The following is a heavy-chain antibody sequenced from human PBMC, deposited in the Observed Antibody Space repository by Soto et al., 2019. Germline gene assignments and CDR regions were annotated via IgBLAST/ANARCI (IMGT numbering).Heavy chain of an antibody. CDR2: IYYSGST. D-gene: IGHD1-26*01. CDR1: GGSISSSSYY. V-gene: IGHV4-39*02. Sequence: QLQLQESGPGLVKPSGTLSLTCTVSGGSISSSSYYWGWIRQPPGKGLEWIGSIYYSGSTYYNPSLKSRVTISVDTSKNHFSLKLSSVTAADTAVYYCATQEVGGSYVYTFDPWGQGTLVTVSS. J-gene: IGHJ5*02. CDR3: ATQEVGGSYVYTFDP.